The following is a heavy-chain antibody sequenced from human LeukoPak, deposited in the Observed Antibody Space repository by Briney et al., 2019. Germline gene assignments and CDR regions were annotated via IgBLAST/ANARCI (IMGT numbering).Heavy chain of an antibody. Sequence: PSETLSLTCAVYGESFSGYYWSWIRQPPGKGLEWIGEINQSGSTNYNPSLKSRVTISVDTSKNQFSLKLSSVTAADTAVYYCASTAMGIAARGWFDPWGQGTLVTVSS. CDR2: INQSGST. CDR3: ASTAMGIAARGWFDP. V-gene: IGHV4-34*01. D-gene: IGHD6-6*01. CDR1: GESFSGYY. J-gene: IGHJ5*02.